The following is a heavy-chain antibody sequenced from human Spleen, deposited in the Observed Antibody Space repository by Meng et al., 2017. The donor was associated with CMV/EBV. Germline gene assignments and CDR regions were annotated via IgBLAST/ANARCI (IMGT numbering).Heavy chain of an antibody. J-gene: IGHJ4*02. V-gene: IGHV5-51*01. Sequence: KVSCKGSGYSFTNYWIAWVRQMPGKGLEWMAIIDPGDSDTSYSPSFQGQVIISADKSISTAYLQLRSLKASDTAMYYCVTRYCTSTSCFAFDSWGQGTLVTVSS. CDR3: VTRYCTSTSCFAFDS. CDR2: IDPGDSDT. CDR1: GYSFTNYW. D-gene: IGHD2-2*01.